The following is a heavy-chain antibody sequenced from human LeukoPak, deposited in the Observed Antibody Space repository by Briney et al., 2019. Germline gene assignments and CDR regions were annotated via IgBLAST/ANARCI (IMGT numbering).Heavy chain of an antibody. V-gene: IGHV3-21*01. CDR3: ASWTRPGDY. CDR1: GFIFSSYL. Sequence: PGGSLRLSCAASGFIFSSYLMSWVRQAPGKGLEWVPSISSSSSYIYYADSVKGRFTISRDNAKNSLYLQMNSLRAEDTAVYYCASWTRPGDYWGQGTLVTVSS. J-gene: IGHJ4*02. CDR2: ISSSSSYI. D-gene: IGHD3/OR15-3a*01.